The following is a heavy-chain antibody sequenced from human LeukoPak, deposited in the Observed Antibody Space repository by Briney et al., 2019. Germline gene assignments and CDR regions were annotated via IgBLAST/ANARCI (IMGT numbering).Heavy chain of an antibody. V-gene: IGHV4-39*07. CDR1: GGSISSGGYY. CDR3: ARSGTAAGRRDY. J-gene: IGHJ4*02. D-gene: IGHD6-13*01. CDR2: IYYSGST. Sequence: KASETLSLTCTVSGGSISSGGYYWSWIRQHPGKGLEWIGSIYYSGSTYYNPSLKSRVTMSVDTSKNQFSLNLSSVTPADTAVYYCARSGTAAGRRDYWGQGTLVTVSS.